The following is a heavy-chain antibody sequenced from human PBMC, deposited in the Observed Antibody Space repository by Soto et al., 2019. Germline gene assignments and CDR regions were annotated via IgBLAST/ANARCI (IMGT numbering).Heavy chain of an antibody. J-gene: IGHJ4*02. CDR1: GFTFSSYA. V-gene: IGHV3-23*01. D-gene: IGHD3-10*01. CDR2: ISGSGGST. CDR3: AASVRNEYYFDY. Sequence: GGSLRLSCAASGFTFSSYAMSWVRQAPGKGLEWVSAISGSGGSTYYADSVKGRFTISRDNSKNTLYLQMNSLRAEDTAVYYCAASVRNEYYFDYWGQGTLVTVSS.